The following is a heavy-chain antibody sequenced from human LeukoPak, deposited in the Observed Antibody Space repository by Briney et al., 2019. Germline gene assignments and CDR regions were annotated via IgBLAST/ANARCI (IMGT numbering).Heavy chain of an antibody. CDR1: GYIFTNYY. Sequence: ASVKVSCKASGYIFTNYYIYWLRKAPGQGLECLGWINPNNGGTKSAPKFQGRVTMTGDTSINTAYLDLSSLTFDDTAVYHCARFPLGTWGSYFDLWGRGTLVTVSS. V-gene: IGHV1-2*02. D-gene: IGHD7-27*01. J-gene: IGHJ2*01. CDR2: INPNNGGT. CDR3: ARFPLGTWGSYFDL.